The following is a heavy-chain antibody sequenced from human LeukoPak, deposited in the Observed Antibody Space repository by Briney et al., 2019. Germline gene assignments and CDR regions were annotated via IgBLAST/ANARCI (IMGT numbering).Heavy chain of an antibody. J-gene: IGHJ5*02. V-gene: IGHV3-43*02. CDR3: AKDITGRVLAYYYDSSGYYFS. Sequence: GGSLRLSCAASGFTFDDYAMHWVRQAPGKGLEWVSLISGDGGSTYYADSVKGRFTIPRDNSKNSLYLQMNSLRTEDTALYYCAKDITGRVLAYYYDSSGYYFSWGQGTLVTVSS. D-gene: IGHD3-22*01. CDR1: GFTFDDYA. CDR2: ISGDGGST.